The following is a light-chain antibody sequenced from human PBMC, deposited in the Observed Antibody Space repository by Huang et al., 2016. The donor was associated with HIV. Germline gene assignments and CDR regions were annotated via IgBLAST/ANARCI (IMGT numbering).Light chain of an antibody. Sequence: EIVMTQSPATLSVSPGERATLSCRASQSVSNNLAWYQQKPGPPPRLLIYGTSTRATGIPARFRGSGSETEFTLTINSLQSEDFAVYYCQQYNNGPETFGQGSRVEIK. CDR3: QQYNNGPET. CDR1: QSVSNN. V-gene: IGKV3-15*01. J-gene: IGKJ1*01. CDR2: GTS.